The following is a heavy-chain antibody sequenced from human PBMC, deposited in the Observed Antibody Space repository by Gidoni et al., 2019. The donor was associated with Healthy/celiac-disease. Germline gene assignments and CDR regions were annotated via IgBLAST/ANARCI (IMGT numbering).Heavy chain of an antibody. J-gene: IGHJ6*02. Sequence: EVQLVESGGGLVQPGRSLRRSCAASGFTFDDYARHWVRQAPGKGLEWVSGISWNSGSIGYADSVKGRFTISRDNAKNSLYLQMNSLRAEDTALYYCAKDIGGLGGYYPPTAYGMDVWGQGTTVTVSS. CDR3: AKDIGGLGGYYPPTAYGMDV. CDR1: GFTFDDYA. CDR2: ISWNSGSI. D-gene: IGHD3-22*01. V-gene: IGHV3-9*01.